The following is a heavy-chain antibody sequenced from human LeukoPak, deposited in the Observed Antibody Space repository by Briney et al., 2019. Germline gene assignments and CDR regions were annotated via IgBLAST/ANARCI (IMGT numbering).Heavy chain of an antibody. CDR2: ISGSCGST. V-gene: IGHV3-23*01. J-gene: IGHJ4*02. CDR1: GFTFSSYA. D-gene: IGHD2-2*01. Sequence: GGSLRLSCAASGFTFSSYAMSWVRQAPGKGLEWVSAISGSCGSTYYADSVKGRFTISRDNSKTTLYLQMNSLRAEDTAVYYWSKDGGVGYCSSTSCYPIDYWGQGTLVTVSS. CDR3: SKDGGVGYCSSTSCYPIDY.